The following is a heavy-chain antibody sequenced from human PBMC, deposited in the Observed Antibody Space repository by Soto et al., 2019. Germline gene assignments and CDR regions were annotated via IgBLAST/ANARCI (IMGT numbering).Heavy chain of an antibody. CDR3: AGTLAYCCGDCYFTNCDY. Sequence: QVQLVQSGAEVKKPGSSVKVSCKASGGTFSSYAISWVRQAPGQGLEWMGGIIPLFGKANYAQKFQGRVTITADESTSTAYMELSSLRSEDTAVYYCAGTLAYCCGDCYFTNCDYGGQGTLVTVSS. V-gene: IGHV1-69*01. J-gene: IGHJ4*02. CDR2: IIPLFGKA. D-gene: IGHD2-21*02. CDR1: GGTFSSYA.